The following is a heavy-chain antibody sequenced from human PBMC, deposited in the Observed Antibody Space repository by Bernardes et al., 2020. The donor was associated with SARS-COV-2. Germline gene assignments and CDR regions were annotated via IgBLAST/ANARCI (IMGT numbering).Heavy chain of an antibody. CDR2: INHSGST. J-gene: IGHJ3*02. Sequence: SETLSLTCAFYDGSFSGYYWSWIRQPPGKGLEWIGEINHSGSTNYNPSLKSRVTISVDTSKNQFSLKLSSVTAADTAVYYCAIRPLTYYYDSSGYNNAFDIWGQGTMVTVSS. D-gene: IGHD3-22*01. CDR3: AIRPLTYYYDSSGYNNAFDI. V-gene: IGHV4-34*01. CDR1: DGSFSGYY.